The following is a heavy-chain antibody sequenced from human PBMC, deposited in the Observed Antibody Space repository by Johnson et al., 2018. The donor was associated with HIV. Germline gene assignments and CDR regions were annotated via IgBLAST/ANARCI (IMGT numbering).Heavy chain of an antibody. Sequence: VQLVESGGGLIQPGGSLRISCAASGFSFSTYDMHWVRQPTGKGLEWVSGIGTGGDTYYPDSVKGRFTISRENSKNTLYVQMNSLRGEDTAVYYCAKSTQANIFRESGPYGAFDVWGQGTMVTVSS. CDR2: IGTGGDT. V-gene: IGHV3-13*01. D-gene: IGHD3-10*01. J-gene: IGHJ3*01. CDR1: GFSFSTYD. CDR3: AKSTQANIFRESGPYGAFDV.